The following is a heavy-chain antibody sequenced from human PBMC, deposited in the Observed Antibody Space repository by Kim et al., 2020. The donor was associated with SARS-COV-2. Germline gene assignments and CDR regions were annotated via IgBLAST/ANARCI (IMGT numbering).Heavy chain of an antibody. J-gene: IGHJ3*02. V-gene: IGHV1-24*01. D-gene: IGHD1-26*01. CDR1: GYTLTELS. CDR3: ATDFPVGATDAFDI. Sequence: ASVKVSCKVSGYTLTELSMHWVRQAPGKGLEWMGGFDPEDGETIYAQKFQGRVTMTEDTSTDTAYMELSSLRSEDTAVYYCATDFPVGATDAFDIWGQGTMVTVSS. CDR2: FDPEDGET.